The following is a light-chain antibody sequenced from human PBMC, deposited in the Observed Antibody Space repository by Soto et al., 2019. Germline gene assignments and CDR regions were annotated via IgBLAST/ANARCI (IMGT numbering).Light chain of an antibody. J-gene: IGKJ5*01. CDR3: QQRINWPLEIP. V-gene: IGKV3D-20*02. CDR1: QRVSSSR. CDR2: GAS. Sequence: EIRLKKSPGALSLNQGERATLSCRASQRVSSSRLAWYRQKPGQAPSLLIYGASSRATGIPDRLSGSGSGTDFTLTISSLEPEDFAVYYCQQRINWPLEIPFGQGTRLAIK.